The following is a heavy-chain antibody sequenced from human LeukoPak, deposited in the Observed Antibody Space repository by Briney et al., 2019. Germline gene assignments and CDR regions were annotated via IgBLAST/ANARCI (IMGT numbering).Heavy chain of an antibody. CDR3: ARKQYCSSTSCYTPLRPFDY. J-gene: IGHJ4*02. V-gene: IGHV4-34*01. CDR1: GGSFSGYY. CDR2: INHSGST. Sequence: PSETLSLTCAVYGGSFSGYYWSWIRQPPGKGLEWIGEINHSGSTNYNPSLKSRVTISVDTFKNQFSLKLSSVTAADTAVYYCARKQYCSSTSCYTPLRPFDYWGQGTLVTVSS. D-gene: IGHD2-2*02.